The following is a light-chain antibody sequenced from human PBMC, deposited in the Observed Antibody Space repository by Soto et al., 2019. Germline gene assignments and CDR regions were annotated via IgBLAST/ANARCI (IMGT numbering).Light chain of an antibody. CDR3: QSYDSSLSASYV. CDR2: GNT. CDR1: SSNIGAGYE. J-gene: IGLJ1*01. Sequence: QSVLTQPPSVSGAPGQRVTISCTGSSSNIGAGYEVHWYQHLPGKAPKLLIYGNTNRPSGVPDRFSGSKSGTSASLAITGLQAEDEADYSCQSYDSSLSASYVFGGGTKLTVL. V-gene: IGLV1-40*01.